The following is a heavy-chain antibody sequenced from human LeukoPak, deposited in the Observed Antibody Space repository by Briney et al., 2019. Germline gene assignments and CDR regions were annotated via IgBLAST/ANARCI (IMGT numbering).Heavy chain of an antibody. D-gene: IGHD3-22*01. J-gene: IGHJ4*02. CDR2: IYYSGST. V-gene: IGHV4-59*01. CDR1: GGSISSYY. Sequence: SEALSLTCTVSGGSISSYYWSWIRQPPGKGLEWIGYIYYSGSTNYNPSLKSRVTISVDTSKNQFSLRLSSVTAADTAVYYCARVTGYMIEDYFDYWGQGTLVTVSS. CDR3: ARVTGYMIEDYFDY.